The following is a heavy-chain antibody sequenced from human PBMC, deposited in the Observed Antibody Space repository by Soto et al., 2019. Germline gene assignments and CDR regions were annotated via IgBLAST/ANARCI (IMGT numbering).Heavy chain of an antibody. CDR1: GYTFTTYG. CDR2: ISGYNGHT. CDR3: ARGGEMPYYGYGLDV. Sequence: QVQLVQSGAEVRKPGASVKVSCKASGYTFTTYGISWVRQAPGQGLEWMGWISGYNGHTKYAQKFQGRVTMTTDTPPSTVYTELRGLRSDDTAVYYCARGGEMPYYGYGLDVWGQGTTVTVSS. J-gene: IGHJ6*02. V-gene: IGHV1-18*01. D-gene: IGHD3-16*01.